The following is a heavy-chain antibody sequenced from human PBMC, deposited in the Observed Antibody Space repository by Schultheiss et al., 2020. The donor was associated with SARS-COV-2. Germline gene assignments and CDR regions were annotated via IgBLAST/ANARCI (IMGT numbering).Heavy chain of an antibody. V-gene: IGHV4-59*08. D-gene: IGHD3-22*01. CDR2: IHDSGST. CDR1: GVSISSYC. J-gene: IGHJ5*02. CDR3: ARRRYYDSYGGRNWFDP. Sequence: SETLSLTCTVSGVSISSYCWNWIRQPPGKGLEWIGFIHDSGSTNYNPSLTSRVTISVDTSKNQFSLKLRSVTAADTAVFYCARRRYYDSYGGRNWFDPWGQGTLVTV.